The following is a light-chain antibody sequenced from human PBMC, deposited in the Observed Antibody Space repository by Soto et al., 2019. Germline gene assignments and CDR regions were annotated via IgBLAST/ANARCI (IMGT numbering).Light chain of an antibody. V-gene: IGLV4-69*01. CDR1: SGHSSYA. CDR2: LNSDGSH. Sequence: QLVLTQSPSASASLGASVKLTCTLSSGHSSYAIAWHQQQPEKGPRYLMKLNSDGSHSKGDGIPDRFSGSSSGAERYLTISGLQSEDEADYYCQTWGTGMGVFGGGTKLTVL. J-gene: IGLJ2*01. CDR3: QTWGTGMGV.